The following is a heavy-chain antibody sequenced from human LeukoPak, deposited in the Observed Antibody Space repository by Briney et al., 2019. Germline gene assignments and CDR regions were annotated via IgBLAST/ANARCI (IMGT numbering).Heavy chain of an antibody. Sequence: GGSLRLSCAASGFTVSSNYMSWVRQAPGKGLEWVSVIYSGGNTYYADSVKGRFTISRDNSKNTLYLQMNSLRAEDTAVYYCARCGSGWDFDYWGQGTLVTISS. CDR3: ARCGSGWDFDY. V-gene: IGHV3-53*01. J-gene: IGHJ4*02. CDR2: IYSGGNT. CDR1: GFTVSSNY. D-gene: IGHD6-19*01.